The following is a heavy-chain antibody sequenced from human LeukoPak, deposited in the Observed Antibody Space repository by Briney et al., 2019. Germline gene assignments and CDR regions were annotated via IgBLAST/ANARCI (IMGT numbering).Heavy chain of an antibody. J-gene: IGHJ4*02. CDR3: ARVLLWFGESPFDY. CDR1: GFTFSSYA. Sequence: PGRSLRLSCAASGFTFSSYAMHWVRQAPGKGLEWVAVISYDGSNKYYADSVKGRFTISRDNSKNTLYLQMNSLRAEDTAVYYCARVLLWFGESPFDYWGQGTLVTVFS. CDR2: ISYDGSNK. D-gene: IGHD3-10*01. V-gene: IGHV3-30-3*01.